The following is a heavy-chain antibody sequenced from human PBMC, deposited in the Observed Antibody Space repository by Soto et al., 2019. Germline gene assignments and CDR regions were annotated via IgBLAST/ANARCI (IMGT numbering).Heavy chain of an antibody. V-gene: IGHV1-69*13. Sequence: ASVKVSCKASGGTFNRYAISWVRQAPGQGLEWMGGIIPIFGIGNDAQRFQGRVTITADESTGTAYMELSSLRSDDTAVYYCARVKPWFGELLCGYCGYYYYGMDVWGQGTTVTVSS. J-gene: IGHJ6*02. CDR2: IIPIFGIG. CDR3: ARVKPWFGELLCGYCGYYYYGMDV. CDR1: GGTFNRYA. D-gene: IGHD3-10*01.